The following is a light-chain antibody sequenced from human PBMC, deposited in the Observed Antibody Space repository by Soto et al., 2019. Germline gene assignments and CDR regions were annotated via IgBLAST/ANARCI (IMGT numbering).Light chain of an antibody. Sequence: LTQSPATLSVSPGERATLSCRASQSVTSNYLAWYQQKPGQAPRLLIYDASNRATGIPARFSGSGSGTDFTLTISSLEPEDFAVYYCQQRSNWLITFGQGTRLEIK. CDR2: DAS. V-gene: IGKV3D-20*02. CDR3: QQRSNWLIT. J-gene: IGKJ5*01. CDR1: QSVTSNY.